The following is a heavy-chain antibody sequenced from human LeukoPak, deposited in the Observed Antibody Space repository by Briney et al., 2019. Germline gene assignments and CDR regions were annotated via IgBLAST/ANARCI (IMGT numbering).Heavy chain of an antibody. V-gene: IGHV1-2*02. Sequence: ASVRVSCKASGYTFTNNYIHWVRQAPGHGLEWMGRINPNRSDTNYAQKFQGRVTMTRDTSISTAFMELTRLTSDDTAVYYCTRDLLGFATTPLSDWGQGTLVTVSS. J-gene: IGHJ4*02. CDR1: GYTFTNNY. D-gene: IGHD4-17*01. CDR3: TRDLLGFATTPLSD. CDR2: INPNRSDT.